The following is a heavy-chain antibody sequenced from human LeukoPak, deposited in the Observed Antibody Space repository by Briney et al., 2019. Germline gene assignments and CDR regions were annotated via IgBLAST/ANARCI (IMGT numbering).Heavy chain of an antibody. V-gene: IGHV5-51*01. Sequence: GESLQISCKGSGYNFANYWIGWVRQMPGKGLEWMGIIYPGDSDTRYSPSFQGQVTISADKSISTAYLQWSSLKASDTAMYYCARHYEAYCGGGCFYYYGMDVWGQGTTVTVSS. CDR2: IYPGDSDT. J-gene: IGHJ6*02. CDR3: ARHYEAYCGGGCFYYYGMDV. CDR1: GYNFANYW. D-gene: IGHD2-21*02.